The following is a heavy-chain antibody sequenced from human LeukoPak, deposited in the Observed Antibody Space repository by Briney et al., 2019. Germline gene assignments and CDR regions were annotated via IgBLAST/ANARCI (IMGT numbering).Heavy chain of an antibody. Sequence: SVKVSCKASGGTFSSYAISWVRQAPGQGLEWMGGIIPVFNTADQAQKFQDRVTITADESTSTAYMELSSLRSEDTAVYYCARCPWQRDGQGAYYFDYWGQGTLVAVSS. CDR2: IIPVFNTA. V-gene: IGHV1-69*13. CDR3: ARCPWQRDGQGAYYFDY. D-gene: IGHD5-12*01. CDR1: GGTFSSYA. J-gene: IGHJ4*02.